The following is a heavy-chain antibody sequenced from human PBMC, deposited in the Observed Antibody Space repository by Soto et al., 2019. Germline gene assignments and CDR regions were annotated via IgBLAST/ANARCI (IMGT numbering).Heavy chain of an antibody. CDR2: ISAHNGNT. J-gene: IGHJ4*02. Sequence: QVHLVQSGAEVKKPGASVKVSCKGSGYGFTTYGITWVRQAPGQGLEWMAWISAHNGNTHYAQKLQGRVTVTRDTSTSTAYRELRSLRSDDTAVYYFARGRYGDYWGQGALVTVSS. CDR1: GYGFTTYG. V-gene: IGHV1-18*01. CDR3: ARGRYGDY. D-gene: IGHD1-1*01.